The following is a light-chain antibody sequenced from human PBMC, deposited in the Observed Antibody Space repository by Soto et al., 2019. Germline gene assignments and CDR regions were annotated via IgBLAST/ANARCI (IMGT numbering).Light chain of an antibody. CDR2: KVS. J-gene: IGKJ2*01. CDR1: QSLVHSDGSTY. V-gene: IGKV2-30*02. CDR3: MQGTFWPYT. Sequence: DVVMTQSPLSLTVTFGQPASISCRSSQSLVHSDGSTYLHWFQQRPGQSPRRLIYKVSNRDSGVPDRFSGSGSGTDFTLKISRVEAEDVGVYYCMQGTFWPYTFGQGTKLEI.